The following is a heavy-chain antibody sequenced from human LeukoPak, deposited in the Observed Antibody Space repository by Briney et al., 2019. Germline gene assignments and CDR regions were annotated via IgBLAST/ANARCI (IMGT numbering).Heavy chain of an antibody. J-gene: IGHJ6*03. CDR3: ARGSRYYYYMDV. CDR1: GGTFSSYA. CDR2: IIPIFGTA. V-gene: IGHV1-69*05. Sequence: SVKVSCKASGGTFSSYAISWVRQAPGQGLEWMGGIIPIFGTANYAQKFQGRVTIITDESTSTAYMELSSLRSEDTAVYYCARGSRYYYYMDVWGKGTTVTVSS. D-gene: IGHD6-19*01.